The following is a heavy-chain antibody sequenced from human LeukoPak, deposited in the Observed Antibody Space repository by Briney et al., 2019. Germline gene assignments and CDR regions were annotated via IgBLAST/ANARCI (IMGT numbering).Heavy chain of an antibody. Sequence: GESLKISCKGSGYTFTSYWIGWVRQMPGKGLECMGIIYPGDSDTRYSPSFQGQVTISADKSISTAYMQWSSLKASDTATYYCARTAAAGAGSRYVYWGQGTLVTVSS. J-gene: IGHJ4*02. V-gene: IGHV5-51*01. CDR3: ARTAAAGAGSRYVY. CDR1: GYTFTSYW. CDR2: IYPGDSDT. D-gene: IGHD6-13*01.